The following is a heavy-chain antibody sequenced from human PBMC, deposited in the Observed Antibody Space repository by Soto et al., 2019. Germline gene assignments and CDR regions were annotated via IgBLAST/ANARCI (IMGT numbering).Heavy chain of an antibody. J-gene: IGHJ4*02. CDR3: ARGYCSGGTCYNFDY. V-gene: IGHV1-58*01. Sequence: SVKVSCKASGFTFTSSAVQWVRQARGQRLEWIGWIVVGSGNTNYAQKFQERVTITRDMSTSTAYMELSSLRSEDTAVYYCARGYCSGGTCYNFDYWGQGTLVTVSS. CDR2: IVVGSGNT. CDR1: GFTFTSSA. D-gene: IGHD2-15*01.